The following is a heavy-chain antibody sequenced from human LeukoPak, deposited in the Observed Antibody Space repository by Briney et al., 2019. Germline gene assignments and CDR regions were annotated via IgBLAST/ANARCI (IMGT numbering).Heavy chain of an antibody. V-gene: IGHV3-48*01. J-gene: IGHJ4*02. CDR3: ARDSYSYGPFDY. D-gene: IGHD5-18*01. CDR1: GFTFSSYS. CDR2: ISSSSSTI. Sequence: GGSLRLSCAASGFTFSSYSMNWVRQAPGKGLEWFSYISSSSSTIYYADSVKGRFTISRDNAKNSLYLQMNSPRAEDTAVYYCARDSYSYGPFDYWGQGTLVTVSS.